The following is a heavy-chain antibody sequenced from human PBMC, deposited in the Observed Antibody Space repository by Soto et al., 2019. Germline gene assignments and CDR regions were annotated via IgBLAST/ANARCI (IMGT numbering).Heavy chain of an antibody. CDR2: SRNRVNNLST. J-gene: IGHJ4*02. D-gene: IGHD2-15*01. CDR3: SLVDPSANSPDY. CDR1: EFVFSDQY. Sequence: AGSEFVFSDQYMDWVRQAPGKGLEWVGRSRNRVNNLSTAYAASVQGRFTISRDGSKNTVYLQMHSLKTDDTAVYYCSLVDPSANSPDYWGPGSQFIVSS. V-gene: IGHV3-72*01.